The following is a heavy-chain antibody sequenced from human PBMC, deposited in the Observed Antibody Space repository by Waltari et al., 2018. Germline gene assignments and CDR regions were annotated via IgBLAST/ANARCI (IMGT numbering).Heavy chain of an antibody. V-gene: IGHV4-59*01. Sequence: QVQLQESGPGLVKPSETLSLTCTVPGGSISSYYWSWIRQPPGKGLEWIGYIYYSGSTNYNPSLKSRVTISVDTSKNQFSLKLSSVTAADTAVYYCARASPPGAFDIWGQGTMVTVSS. CDR3: ARASPPGAFDI. CDR1: GGSISSYY. CDR2: IYYSGST. J-gene: IGHJ3*02.